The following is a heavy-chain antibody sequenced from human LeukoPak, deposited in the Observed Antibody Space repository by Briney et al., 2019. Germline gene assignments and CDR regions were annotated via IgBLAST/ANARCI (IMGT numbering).Heavy chain of an antibody. Sequence: GGSLRLSCAASGFTFASYSMNWVRQAPGKGLEWVSSISGDSTYIYNAGSVKGRFTISRDNAQASLYLQMISLRADDTAVYYCTRVSGRLERQSDLDYWGQGTLVIVSS. J-gene: IGHJ4*02. CDR2: ISGDSTYI. CDR1: GFTFASYS. D-gene: IGHD1-1*01. CDR3: TRVSGRLERQSDLDY. V-gene: IGHV3-21*01.